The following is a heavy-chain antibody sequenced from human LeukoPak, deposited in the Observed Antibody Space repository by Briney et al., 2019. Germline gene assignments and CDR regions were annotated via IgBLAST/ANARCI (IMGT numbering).Heavy chain of an antibody. D-gene: IGHD6-19*01. CDR1: GFTFSTYA. V-gene: IGHV3-23*01. J-gene: IGHJ4*02. CDR2: IGDDGATT. CDR3: AKGVSGWPYYFDY. Sequence: GGSLRLSCAASGFTFSTYAMSWVRQTPGKGLEWVSAIGDDGATTYYADSVKGRFTISRDNSKNTLYLQMSSLRAEDTAVYYCAKGVSGWPYYFDYWGRGTLVTVSS.